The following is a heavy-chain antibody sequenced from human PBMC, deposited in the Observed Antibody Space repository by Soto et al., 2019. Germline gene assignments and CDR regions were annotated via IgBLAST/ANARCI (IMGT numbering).Heavy chain of an antibody. D-gene: IGHD2-2*01. Sequence: GVSLRLSCVASGFTFSSYALNWVRQAPGRGLEWVSAISGSGGTTYYADSVTGRFTISRDNAKNTLFLQMNSLRAEDAAIYYCAKSPKGISTSFDYWGQGSLVTVSS. V-gene: IGHV3-23*01. J-gene: IGHJ4*02. CDR2: ISGSGGTT. CDR3: AKSPKGISTSFDY. CDR1: GFTFSSYA.